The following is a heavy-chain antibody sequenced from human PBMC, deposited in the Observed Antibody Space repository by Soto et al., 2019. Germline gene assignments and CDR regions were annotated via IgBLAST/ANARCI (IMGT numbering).Heavy chain of an antibody. CDR1: GGTFSSYA. J-gene: IGHJ6*02. CDR3: ARNPMTTVTTIYYYGMDV. D-gene: IGHD4-17*01. V-gene: IGHV1-69*12. CDR2: IIPIFGTA. Sequence: QVQLVQSGAEVKKPGSSVKVSCKASGGTFSSYAISWVRQAPGQGLEWMGGIIPIFGTANYAQKFQGRVTIPADESTSTAYMELSSLRSEDTAVYYCARNPMTTVTTIYYYGMDVWGQGTTVTVSS.